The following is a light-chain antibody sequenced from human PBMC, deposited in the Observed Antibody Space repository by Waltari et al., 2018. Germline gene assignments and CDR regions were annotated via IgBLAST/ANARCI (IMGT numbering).Light chain of an antibody. CDR1: QTVMTTY. J-gene: IGKJ4*01. V-gene: IGKV3-20*01. Sequence: ETVLTQSPGTLSLSPGERATLSCRASQTVMTTYLAWYQQKPGQAPTLLIYGASSRATGIPDRFSGSGSGTDFSLTISSLEPEDFAVYYCQQYDISPVTFGGGTKVEIK. CDR3: QQYDISPVT. CDR2: GAS.